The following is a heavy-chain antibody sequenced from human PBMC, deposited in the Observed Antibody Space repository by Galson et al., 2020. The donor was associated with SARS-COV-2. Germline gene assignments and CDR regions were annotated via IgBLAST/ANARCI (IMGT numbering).Heavy chain of an antibody. CDR3: ARTWITGTTSRTFDY. J-gene: IGHJ4*02. CDR1: GFSLRTSGMC. CDR2: IGWDGDK. D-gene: IGHD1-1*01. V-gene: IGHV2-70*11. Sequence: SGPTLVKPTQTLTLTCTFYGFSLRTSGMCVSWIRQPPGKALEWLARIGWDGDKHYSTSLKTRFAISKDTSKNQVVLTMTNMDPVDTATYYCARTWITGTTSRTFDYWGQGTLVTVSS.